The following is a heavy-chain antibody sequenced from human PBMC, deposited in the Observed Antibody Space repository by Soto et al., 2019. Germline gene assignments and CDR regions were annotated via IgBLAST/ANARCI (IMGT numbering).Heavy chain of an antibody. Sequence: QVQLVQSGAEVKKPGASVKVSCKASGYTFTSYAMRWVRQAPGQRLEWMGWINAGNGNTKYSQKFQGRVTITRDTSASTAYMELSSLRSEDTAVYYCARQMSGGLFDPWGQGTLVTVSS. CDR3: ARQMSGGLFDP. J-gene: IGHJ5*02. CDR2: INAGNGNT. V-gene: IGHV1-3*01. CDR1: GYTFTSYA. D-gene: IGHD1-26*01.